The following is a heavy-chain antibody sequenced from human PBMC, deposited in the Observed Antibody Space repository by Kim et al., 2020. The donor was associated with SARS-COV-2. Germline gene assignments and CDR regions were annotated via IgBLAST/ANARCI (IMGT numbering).Heavy chain of an antibody. CDR3: ARGWVFYGMDV. D-gene: IGHD1-26*01. J-gene: IGHJ6*02. V-gene: IGHV3-13*01. Sequence: YYPGSVKGRFTISRENAKNSLYLQMNSLRAGDTAVYYCARGWVFYGMDVWGQGTTVTVSS.